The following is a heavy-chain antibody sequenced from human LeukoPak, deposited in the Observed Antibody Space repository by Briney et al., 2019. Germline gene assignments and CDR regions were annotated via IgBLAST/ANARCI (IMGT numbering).Heavy chain of an antibody. CDR3: ARDRFLRRPGPADY. D-gene: IGHD1-14*01. CDR1: GFTFSSYS. J-gene: IGHJ4*02. V-gene: IGHV3-21*04. Sequence: GGSLRLSCAASGFTFSSYSMNWVRQAPGKGLKWVSSISSSSSYIYYADSVNGRFTISRDNAKNSLYLQMNSLRAEDTALYYCARDRFLRRPGPADYWGQGTLVTVSS. CDR2: ISSSSSYI.